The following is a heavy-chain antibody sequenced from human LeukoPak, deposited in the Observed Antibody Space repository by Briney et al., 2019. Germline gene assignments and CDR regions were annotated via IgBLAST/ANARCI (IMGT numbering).Heavy chain of an antibody. D-gene: IGHD3-22*01. CDR2: IYHSGST. V-gene: IGHV4/OR15-8*01. Sequence: SETLSLTCGVSGGSISTSHWWSWVRQAPGKGLEWIGSIYHSGSTYYNPSLKSRVTISVDTSKNQFSLKLSSVTAADTAVYYCASSSMIVVVRAFDYWGQGTLVTVSS. CDR1: GGSISTSHW. J-gene: IGHJ4*02. CDR3: ASSSMIVVVRAFDY.